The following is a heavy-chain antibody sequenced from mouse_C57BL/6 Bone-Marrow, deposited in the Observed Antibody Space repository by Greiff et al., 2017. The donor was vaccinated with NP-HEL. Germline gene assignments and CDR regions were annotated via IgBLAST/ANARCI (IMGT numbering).Heavy chain of an antibody. Sequence: EVQLVESGGGLVKPGGSLKLSCAASGFTFSDYGMHWVRQAPEKGLEWVAYISSGSSTIYYADTVKGRFPISRDNAKNTLFLQMTSLRSEYTAMYYCARRGYYGSSLYFDVWGTGTTVTVSS. V-gene: IGHV5-17*01. CDR2: ISSGSSTI. CDR3: ARRGYYGSSLYFDV. CDR1: GFTFSDYG. D-gene: IGHD1-1*01. J-gene: IGHJ1*03.